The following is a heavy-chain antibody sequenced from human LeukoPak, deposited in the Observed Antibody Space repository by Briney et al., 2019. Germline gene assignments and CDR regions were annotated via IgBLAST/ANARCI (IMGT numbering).Heavy chain of an antibody. J-gene: IGHJ4*02. CDR2: ISAYNGNT. CDR3: AREERYSDQNPLDY. CDR1: GYTFTSYG. Sequence: GASVKVSCKASGYTFTSYGISWVRQAPGQGVEWMGWISAYNGNTNYAQKLQGRVTMTTDTSTSTAYMELRSLRSDDTAVYYRAREERYSDQNPLDYWGQGTLVTVSS. D-gene: IGHD1-1*01. V-gene: IGHV1-18*01.